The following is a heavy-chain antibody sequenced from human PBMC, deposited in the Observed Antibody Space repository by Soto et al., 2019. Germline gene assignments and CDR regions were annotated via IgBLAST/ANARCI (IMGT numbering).Heavy chain of an antibody. CDR2: ISSGSHYI. V-gene: IGHV3-21*04. Sequence: GGSLRLSCAASGFNFPGYSMNWVRQAPGKWLEWVASISSGSHYIYYADSVRGRFTISRDNAGDSLYLQMNSLRAGDTAVYFCARDQSQGQMLLPYFDYWGQGXLVTVYS. CDR1: GFNFPGYS. CDR3: ARDQSQGQMLLPYFDY. D-gene: IGHD3-10*02. J-gene: IGHJ4*02.